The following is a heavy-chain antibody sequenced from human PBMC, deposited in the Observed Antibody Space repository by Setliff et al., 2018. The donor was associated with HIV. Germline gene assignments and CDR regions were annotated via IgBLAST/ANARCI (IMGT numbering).Heavy chain of an antibody. V-gene: IGHV3-74*01. CDR1: GFTFSNSW. J-gene: IGHJ4*02. CDR2: IKYDGSVT. CDR3: ATDRFFVANY. Sequence: GGSLRLSCAASGFTFSNSWMVWVRQAPGKGLVWVSRIKYDGSVTHYADSVKGRFTISRDNAKNTVYLQMNSLKAEDTAMYYCATDRFFVANYWGPGTLVTVSS. D-gene: IGHD2-15*01.